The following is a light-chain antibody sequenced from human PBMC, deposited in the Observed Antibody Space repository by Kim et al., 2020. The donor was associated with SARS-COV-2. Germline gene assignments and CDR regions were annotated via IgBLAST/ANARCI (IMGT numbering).Light chain of an antibody. CDR3: SSYTSSSTPYV. J-gene: IGLJ1*01. V-gene: IGLV2-14*01. CDR2: DVS. CDR1: SSDVGGYNY. Sequence: QLVLTQPATVSGSPGQSITISCTGTSSDVGGYNYVSWYQQHPGKAPKLMIYDVSKRPSGVSNRFSGSKSGNTASLTISGLQAEDEADYYCSSYTSSSTPYVFGTGTKVTVL.